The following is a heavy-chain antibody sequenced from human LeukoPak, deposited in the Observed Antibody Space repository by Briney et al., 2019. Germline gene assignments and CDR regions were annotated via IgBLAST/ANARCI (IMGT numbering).Heavy chain of an antibody. D-gene: IGHD2-15*01. Sequence: AGGSLRLSCAASGFSISTYGLHWVRQAPGKGLEWVAFISFDERVQYFADSVKGRFTISRDKSKNTLYLQMSSLRAEDTAEYYCARAGYCSGGNCYSFYFDNWGQGTLVTVSS. J-gene: IGHJ4*02. CDR3: ARAGYCSGGNCYSFYFDN. V-gene: IGHV3-30*03. CDR1: GFSISTYG. CDR2: ISFDERVQ.